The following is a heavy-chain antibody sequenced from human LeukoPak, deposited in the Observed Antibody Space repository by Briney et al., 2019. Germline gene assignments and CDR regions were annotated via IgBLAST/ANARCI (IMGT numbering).Heavy chain of an antibody. V-gene: IGHV3-64*01. CDR1: GFTFSYYA. CDR3: ARAYCSSTSCPPDY. J-gene: IGHJ4*02. Sequence: PGGSLRLSCAASGFTFSYYAMHWVRQAPGKGLEYVSAISPNGGTTYYANSVKGRFTISRDNSKNTLWLQMGSLRAEDMAVYYCARAYCSSTSCPPDYWGQGTLVTVSS. D-gene: IGHD2-2*01. CDR2: ISPNGGTT.